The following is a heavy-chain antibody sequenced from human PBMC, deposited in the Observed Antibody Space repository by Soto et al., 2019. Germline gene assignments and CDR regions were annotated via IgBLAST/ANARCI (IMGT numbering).Heavy chain of an antibody. V-gene: IGHV4-59*01. CDR1: GGSISSYN. CDR2: VYSSGST. Sequence: SETLSLTCTVSGGSISSYNWNWLRQPPGKALEWIGYVYSSGSTNYNPSLKSRVTISVDTSRNQFSLKVNSVTAADTAMFYCARRAVVAVTGSLDNWLDPWGQGILVTAPQ. J-gene: IGHJ5*02. CDR3: ARRAVVAVTGSLDNWLDP. D-gene: IGHD2-21*01.